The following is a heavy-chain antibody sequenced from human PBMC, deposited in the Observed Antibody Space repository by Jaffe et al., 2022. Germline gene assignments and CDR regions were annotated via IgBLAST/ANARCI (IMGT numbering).Heavy chain of an antibody. D-gene: IGHD3-10*01. V-gene: IGHV1-46*01. CDR1: GYTFTSYY. CDR2: INPSGGST. Sequence: QVQLVQSGAEVKKPGASVKVSCKASGYTFTSYYMHWVRQAPGQGLEWMGIINPSGGSTSYAQKFQGRVTMTRDTSTSTVYMELSSLRSEDTAVYYCARDGAIYGSGSLYDYWGQGTLVTVSS. J-gene: IGHJ4*02. CDR3: ARDGAIYGSGSLYDY.